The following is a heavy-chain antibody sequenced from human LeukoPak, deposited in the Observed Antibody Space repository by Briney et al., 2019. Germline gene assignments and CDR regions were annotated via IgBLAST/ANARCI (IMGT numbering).Heavy chain of an antibody. Sequence: SVKVSCKASGGTFSSYAISWVRQAPGQGLEWMGGIIPIFGTANYAQKFQGRVTITADESTSTAYMELSSLRSEDTAVYYCARDDSSGYYPRKYFQHWGQGTLVTVSS. D-gene: IGHD3-22*01. J-gene: IGHJ1*01. CDR1: GGTFSSYA. CDR2: IIPIFGTA. V-gene: IGHV1-69*13. CDR3: ARDDSSGYYPRKYFQH.